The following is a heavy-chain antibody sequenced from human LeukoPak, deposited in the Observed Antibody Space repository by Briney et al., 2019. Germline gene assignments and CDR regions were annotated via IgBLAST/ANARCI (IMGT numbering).Heavy chain of an antibody. CDR2: INPSGGST. CDR3: ARETPEGAVAGTGIDI. Sequence: GASVKVSCKASGYTFTSYYMHWVRQAPGQGLEWMGIINPSGGSTSYAQKFQGRVTMTRDTSTSTVYMELSSLRSEDTAVYYCARETPEGAVAGTGIDIWGQGTTVTVSS. D-gene: IGHD6-19*01. V-gene: IGHV1-46*01. J-gene: IGHJ6*02. CDR1: GYTFTSYY.